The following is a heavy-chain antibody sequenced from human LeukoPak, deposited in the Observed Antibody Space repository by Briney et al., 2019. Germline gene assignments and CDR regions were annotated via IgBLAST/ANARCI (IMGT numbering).Heavy chain of an antibody. Sequence: PAETLSLTCTGTDGSISSYYGSWIRQPPGKGLELIGYYTYSVSPNSNPSRTSRVTISADTSKTPSSLKLSSVTAADTAAYYCARHDPRGEADRLGYFAYRGHGTLGTVSP. CDR1: DGSISSYY. V-gene: IGHV4-59*08. CDR2: YTYSVSP. D-gene: IGHD6-6*01. CDR3: ARHDPRGEADRLGYFAY. J-gene: IGHJ4*01.